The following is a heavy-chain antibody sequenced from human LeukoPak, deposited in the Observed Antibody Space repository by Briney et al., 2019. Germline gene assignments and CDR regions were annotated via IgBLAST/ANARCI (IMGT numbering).Heavy chain of an antibody. CDR2: IRSKANSYAT. CDR3: TRLSGPATPHYGDYFGY. V-gene: IGHV3-73*01. J-gene: IGHJ4*02. D-gene: IGHD4-17*01. Sequence: QPGGSLRLSCAASGFTFSGSAMHWVRQASGKGLEWVGRIRSKANSYATAYAASVKGRFTISRDDSKNTAYLQMNSLKTEDTAVYYCTRLSGPATPHYGDYFGYWGQGTLVTVSS. CDR1: GFTFSGSA.